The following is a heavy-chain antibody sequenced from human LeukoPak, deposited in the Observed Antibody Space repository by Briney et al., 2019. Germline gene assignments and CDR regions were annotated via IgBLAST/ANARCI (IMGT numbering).Heavy chain of an antibody. V-gene: IGHV3-15*01. J-gene: IGHJ4*02. D-gene: IGHD6-13*01. Sequence: GGSLRFFCAASGFTFSNAWMSWVRQAPGKGLEWVGRIKSKTDGGTTDYAAPVKGRFTISRDDSKNTLYLQMNSLKTEDTAVYYCTTDLSPELQQLASPQDYWGQGTLVTVSS. CDR2: IKSKTDGGTT. CDR1: GFTFSNAW. CDR3: TTDLSPELQQLASPQDY.